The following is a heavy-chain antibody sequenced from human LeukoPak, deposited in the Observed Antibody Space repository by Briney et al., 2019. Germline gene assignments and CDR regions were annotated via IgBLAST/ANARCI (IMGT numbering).Heavy chain of an antibody. CDR1: GASMSGHF. J-gene: IGHJ5*02. CDR2: IYSGTG. Sequence: MASETLSLTCNVSGASMSGHFWSCIRPSPRKGLECIGYIYSGTGDYNPSLKSRATISGDTSKNQVSLNLKSVTTVDTAMYCCVKVGDGSGTWGWFDPWGQGILVTVST. CDR3: VKVGDGSGTWGWFDP. D-gene: IGHD3-10*01. V-gene: IGHV4-59*11.